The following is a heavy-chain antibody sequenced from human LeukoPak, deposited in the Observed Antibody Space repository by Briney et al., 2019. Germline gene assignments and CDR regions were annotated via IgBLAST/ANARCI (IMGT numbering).Heavy chain of an antibody. CDR1: GFTFSSYA. CDR2: ISYDGSNK. D-gene: IGHD3-22*01. Sequence: PGRSLRLSCAASGFTFSSYAMHWVRQAPGKGLEWVAVISYDGSNKYYADSVKGRFTISRDNSKNTLYLQMNSLRAEDTAVYYCARDRRDSSGYYKYYYGMDVWGQGTTVTVSS. V-gene: IGHV3-30*04. CDR3: ARDRRDSSGYYKYYYGMDV. J-gene: IGHJ6*02.